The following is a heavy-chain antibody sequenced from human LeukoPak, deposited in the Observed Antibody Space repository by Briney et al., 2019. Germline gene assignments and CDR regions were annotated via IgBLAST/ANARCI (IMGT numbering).Heavy chain of an antibody. D-gene: IGHD2-2*01. CDR2: IYCGGST. CDR1: GFTVSSNY. V-gene: IGHV3-66*02. CDR3: ARQEKYCSSTSCYPYYYYYYMDV. Sequence: PGGSLRLSCAASGFTVSSNYMSWVRQAPGKGLEWVSVIYCGGSTYYADSVRGRFTISRDNSKNTLYLQMNSLRAEDTAVYYCARQEKYCSSTSCYPYYYYYYMDVWGKGTTVTVSS. J-gene: IGHJ6*03.